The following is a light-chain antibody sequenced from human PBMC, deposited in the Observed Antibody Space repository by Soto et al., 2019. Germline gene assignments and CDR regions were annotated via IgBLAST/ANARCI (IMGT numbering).Light chain of an antibody. CDR2: AAS. CDR1: QSISTF. V-gene: IGKV1-39*01. J-gene: IGKJ4*01. CDR3: QQSYSTPR. Sequence: DIQMTQSPSSLSASVGDRVTITCRASQSISTFLNWYQQKPGEAPKLLIYAASRLQSGVPSRFSGSGSGTDFTLTINTLQPEDIATYYCQQSYSTPRFGGGTKVDIK.